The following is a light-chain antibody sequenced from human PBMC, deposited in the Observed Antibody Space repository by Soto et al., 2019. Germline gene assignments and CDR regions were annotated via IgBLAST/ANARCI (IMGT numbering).Light chain of an antibody. CDR2: GNS. V-gene: IGLV1-40*01. CDR1: RSNIGAGYD. J-gene: IGLJ3*02. Sequence: QSVVTQPPSVSGAPGQRVTISCTGSRSNIGAGYDVHWYQQLPGTAPKLLIYGNSNRPSGVPDRFSGSKSGTSASLAITGLQAEDEADYYCQSYDSSLSGFWVFGGGTKVTVL. CDR3: QSYDSSLSGFWV.